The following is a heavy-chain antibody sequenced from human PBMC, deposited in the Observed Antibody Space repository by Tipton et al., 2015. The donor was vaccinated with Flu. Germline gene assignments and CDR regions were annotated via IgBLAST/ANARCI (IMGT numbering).Heavy chain of an antibody. J-gene: IGHJ3*02. CDR2: ISWNSGSI. D-gene: IGHD6-6*01. CDR3: AKDIGSSSMNDAFDI. Sequence: QLVQSGGGLVQPGRSLRLSCAASGFTFDDYAMHWVRQAPGKGLEWVSGISWNSGSIGYADSVKGRFTISRDNAKNSLYLQMNSLRAEDTALYYCAKDIGSSSMNDAFDIWGQGTMVTVSS. V-gene: IGHV3-9*01. CDR1: GFTFDDYA.